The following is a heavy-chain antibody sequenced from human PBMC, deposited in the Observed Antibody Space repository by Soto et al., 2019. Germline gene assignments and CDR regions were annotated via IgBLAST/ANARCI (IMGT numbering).Heavy chain of an antibody. D-gene: IGHD3-9*01. CDR1: GYTFTSYA. Sequence: ASVKLSCKASGYTFTSYAMHWVRQAPGQRLEWMGWINAGNGNTKYSQKFQGRVTITRDTSASTAYMELSSLRSEDTAVYYCAELRYFDWPPDYWGRGTLVTVSS. CDR3: AELRYFDWPPDY. CDR2: INAGNGNT. V-gene: IGHV1-3*01. J-gene: IGHJ4*02.